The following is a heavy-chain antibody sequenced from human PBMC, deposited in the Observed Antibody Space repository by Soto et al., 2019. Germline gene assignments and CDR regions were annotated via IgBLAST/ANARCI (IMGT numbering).Heavy chain of an antibody. CDR3: ARSDKGSSNQNQTYGMGV. CDR2: IYSGGST. CDR1: GFTVSSNY. D-gene: IGHD2-15*01. J-gene: IGHJ6*02. V-gene: IGHV3-53*01. Sequence: GGSLRLSCAASGFTVSSNYMSWVRQAPGKGLEWVSVIYSGGSTYYADSVKGRFTISRDNSKNTLYLQMNSLRAEDTAVYYCARSDKGSSNQNQTYGMGVWGQGTTVTVSS.